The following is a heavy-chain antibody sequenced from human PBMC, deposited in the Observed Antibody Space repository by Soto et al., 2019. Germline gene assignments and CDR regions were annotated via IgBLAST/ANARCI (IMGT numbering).Heavy chain of an antibody. CDR3: AAELTPKKGNSGYHDAFDI. V-gene: IGHV1-58*01. D-gene: IGHD5-12*01. CDR2: IVVGSGNT. CDR1: GVTFTSSA. J-gene: IGHJ3*02. Sequence: ASVKVSCKASGVTFTSSAVQWVRQARGQRLEWIGWIVVGSGNTNYAQKFQERVTITRDMSTSTAYMELSSLRSEDTAVYDCAAELTPKKGNSGYHDAFDILGQGTMGTV.